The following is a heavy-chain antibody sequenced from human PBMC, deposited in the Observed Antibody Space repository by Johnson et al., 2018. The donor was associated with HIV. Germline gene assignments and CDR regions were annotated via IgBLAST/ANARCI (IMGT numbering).Heavy chain of an antibody. J-gene: IGHJ3*02. V-gene: IGHV3-53*01. CDR3: ARDHLRRSHAFDI. CDR1: GFTVSSNY. D-gene: IGHD2-15*01. CDR2: IYSGGST. Sequence: VYLVESGGGLIQPGGSLRLSCAASGFTVSSNYMSWVRQAPGKGLEWVSVIYSGGSTYYADSVKGRFTISRDNSKNTLYLQMNSLRAEDTAVYYCARDHLRRSHAFDIWGQWTMVTVSS.